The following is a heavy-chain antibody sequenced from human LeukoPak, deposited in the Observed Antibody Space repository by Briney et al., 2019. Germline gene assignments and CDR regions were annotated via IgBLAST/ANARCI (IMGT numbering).Heavy chain of an antibody. CDR3: ARDRKEYYDFWSGSPPVNYYYGMDV. V-gene: IGHV1-18*01. CDR1: GYTFTSYG. D-gene: IGHD3-3*01. Sequence: RASVKDSCKASGYTFTSYGISWVRQAPGQGLEWMGWISAYNGNTNYAQKLQGRVTMTTDTSTSTAYMELRSLRSEDTAVYYCARDRKEYYDFWSGSPPVNYYYGMDVWGQGTTVTVSS. J-gene: IGHJ6*02. CDR2: ISAYNGNT.